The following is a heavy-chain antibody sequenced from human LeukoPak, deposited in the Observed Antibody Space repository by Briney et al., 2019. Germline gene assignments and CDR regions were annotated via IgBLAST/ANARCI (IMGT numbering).Heavy chain of an antibody. J-gene: IGHJ6*02. CDR1: GFTFSSYG. Sequence: GGSLRLSCAASGFTFSSYGMHWVRQAPGKGLEWVAFIRYDGSNKYYADSVKGRFTISRDNSKNTLYLQMNSLRAEDTAVYYCAKTPYSSSWYWYYYGMDVWGQGTTVTVSS. CDR3: AKTPYSSSWYWYYYGMDV. V-gene: IGHV3-30*02. D-gene: IGHD6-13*01. CDR2: IRYDGSNK.